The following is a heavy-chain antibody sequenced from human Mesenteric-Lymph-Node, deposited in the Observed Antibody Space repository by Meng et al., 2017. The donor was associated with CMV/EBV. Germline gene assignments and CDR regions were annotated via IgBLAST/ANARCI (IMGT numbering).Heavy chain of an antibody. V-gene: IGHV6-1*01. J-gene: IGHJ4*02. CDR3: ARAANWGAIDY. CDR2: TYYRSKWYN. CDR1: GDSVSSDSAT. Sequence: ISGDSVSSDSATGNGIRQSASRGLGGLGRTYYRSKWYNDYALSVKSRVIINPDTSKNQFSLQLSSVTPEDTAVYYCARAANWGAIDYWGQGTLVTVSS. D-gene: IGHD7-27*01.